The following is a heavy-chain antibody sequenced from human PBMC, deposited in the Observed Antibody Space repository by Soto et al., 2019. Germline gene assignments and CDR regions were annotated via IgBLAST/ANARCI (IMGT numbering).Heavy chain of an antibody. CDR1: GGSISSADYY. CDR2: IYYIGST. D-gene: IGHD3-10*01. CDR3: ARYGSGTYYPTTFDY. J-gene: IGHJ4*02. Sequence: QVQLQESGPGLVKPSQTLSLTCTVSGGSISSADYYCSWIRQHPGTALEWTGYIYYIGSTYYNPSLKSRVTISVDTSKDQFSLKLTSVTAADTAGYYCARYGSGTYYPTTFDYWGQGTLVTVSS. V-gene: IGHV4-31*03.